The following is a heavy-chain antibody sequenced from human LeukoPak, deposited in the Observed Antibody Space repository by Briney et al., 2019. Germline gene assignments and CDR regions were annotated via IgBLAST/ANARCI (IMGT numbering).Heavy chain of an antibody. CDR2: IGGGDT. CDR1: GFTFSIHA. D-gene: IGHD5-24*01. J-gene: IGHJ4*02. V-gene: IGHV3-23*01. CDR3: TKEGREDGYSIHFDG. Sequence: PGGSLRLSCAGSGFTFSIHAMSWVRQAPGKGLEWVSTIGGGDTYYADSVRGRFTIARDNSKTTINLQMNSLRGDDTAVYYCTKEGREDGYSIHFDGWGQGTLVAVSS.